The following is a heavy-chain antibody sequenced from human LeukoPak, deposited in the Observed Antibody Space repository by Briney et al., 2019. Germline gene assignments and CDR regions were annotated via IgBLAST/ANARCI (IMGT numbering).Heavy chain of an antibody. D-gene: IGHD6-13*01. CDR3: ARGIAAGGWFDP. CDR1: GGSISSYY. J-gene: IGHJ5*02. CDR2: IYYSGST. V-gene: IGHV4-59*08. Sequence: SETLSLTCTVSGGSISSYYWSWIRQPPGKGLEWIGYIYYSGSTNYNPSLKSRVTISVDTSKNQFSLKPSSVTTAATAVYYCARGIAAGGWFDPWGQGTLVTVSS.